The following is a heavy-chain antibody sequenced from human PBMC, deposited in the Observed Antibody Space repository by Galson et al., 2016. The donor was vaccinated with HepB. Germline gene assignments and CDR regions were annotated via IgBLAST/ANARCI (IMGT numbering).Heavy chain of an antibody. Sequence: TLSLTCTVSGVSITSGDYYWSWLRQHPGKGLEWIGYIFYSGNTYFNPSLKNRITISVEKSKNQFSLKLSSVTAADTAVYFCARATLRNGGSHDAFDIWGQGTMVTVSS. D-gene: IGHD4-23*01. CDR2: IFYSGNT. CDR1: GVSITSGDYY. CDR3: ARATLRNGGSHDAFDI. J-gene: IGHJ3*02. V-gene: IGHV4-31*03.